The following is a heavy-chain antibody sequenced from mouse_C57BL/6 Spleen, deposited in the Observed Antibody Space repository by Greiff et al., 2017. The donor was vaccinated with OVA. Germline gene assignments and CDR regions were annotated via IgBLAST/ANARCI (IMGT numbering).Heavy chain of an antibody. CDR2: ISSGSSTI. V-gene: IGHV5-17*01. Sequence: EVKLMESGGGLVKPGGSLKLSCAASGFTFSDYGMHWVRQAPEKGLEWVAYISSGSSTIYYADTVKGRFTISRDNAKNTLFLQMTSLRSEDTAMYYCARHSNYFYAMDYWGQGTSVTVSS. CDR1: GFTFSDYG. J-gene: IGHJ4*01. D-gene: IGHD2-5*01. CDR3: ARHSNYFYAMDY.